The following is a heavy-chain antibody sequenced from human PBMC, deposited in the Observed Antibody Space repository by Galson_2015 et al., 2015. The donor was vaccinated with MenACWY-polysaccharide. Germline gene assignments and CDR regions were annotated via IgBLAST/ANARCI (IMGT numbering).Heavy chain of an antibody. J-gene: IGHJ4*02. CDR2: ISHRGTT. CDR3: ARKFDY. V-gene: IGHV4-4*02. Sequence: SETLSLTCAVSGASISRSDWWTWVRQPPGKGLEWIGEISHRGTTNYNPSLKSRVTISVDKSKNQFSLKLNSVTAADTAVYYCARKFDYWGQGSLATVPS. CDR1: GASISRSDW.